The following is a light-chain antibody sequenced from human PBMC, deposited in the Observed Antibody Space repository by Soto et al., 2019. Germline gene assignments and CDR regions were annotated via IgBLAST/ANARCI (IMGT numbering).Light chain of an antibody. Sequence: QSVLTQPPSASGTPGQRVTISCSGSSSNIGSNTVNWYQQLPGTAPKLLIYSNNQRPSGVPDRFSGSKSGTSASLAISGLQSEDEGDYYCAAWDDSPNGPVFGGGTNLTVL. CDR2: SNN. CDR1: SSNIGSNT. J-gene: IGLJ3*02. V-gene: IGLV1-44*01. CDR3: AAWDDSPNGPV.